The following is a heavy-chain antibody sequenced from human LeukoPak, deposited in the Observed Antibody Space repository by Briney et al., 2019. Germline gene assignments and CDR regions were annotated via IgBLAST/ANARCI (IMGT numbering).Heavy chain of an antibody. J-gene: IGHJ3*02. D-gene: IGHD3-3*01. CDR1: GYTFTGYY. CDR3: ARDGGTLFFTEAFDI. CDR2: INPNSGGT. Sequence: ASVKVSCKASGYTFTGYYMHWVRQAPGQGLEWMGWINPNSGGTNYAQKFQGRVTMTRDTSISTAYMELSRLRSDDTAVYYCARDGGTLFFTEAFDIWGQGTMVTVSS. V-gene: IGHV1-2*02.